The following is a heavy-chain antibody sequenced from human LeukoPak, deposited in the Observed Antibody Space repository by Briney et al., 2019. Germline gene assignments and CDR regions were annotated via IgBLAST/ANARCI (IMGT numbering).Heavy chain of an antibody. CDR3: ARDLATVVVPAAIWDYYYYGMDV. V-gene: IGHV1-8*01. D-gene: IGHD2-2*01. Sequence: ASVKVSCKTSGYTFTSYDINWVRQATGQGLEWLGWMSPNNGDTGYAQKFQGRVTMTRDTSTSTVYMELSSLRSEDTAVYYCARDLATVVVPAAIWDYYYYGMDVWGQGTTVTVSS. J-gene: IGHJ6*02. CDR2: MSPNNGDT. CDR1: GYTFTSYD.